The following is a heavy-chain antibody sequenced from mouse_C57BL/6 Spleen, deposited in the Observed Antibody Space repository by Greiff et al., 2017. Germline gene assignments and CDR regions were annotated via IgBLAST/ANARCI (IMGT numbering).Heavy chain of an antibody. D-gene: IGHD1-1*01. CDR1: GFSLTSYA. Sequence: QVQLQQSGPGLVAPSQRLSITCTVSGFSLTSYAISWVRQPPGKGLEWLGGIWTGGGTNYNSALKSRLSISKDNSKSQVFLKMNSLQTDDTDRYYCARKGGADYYGSIYYAMDDWGQGTSVTVSS. CDR2: IWTGGGT. V-gene: IGHV2-9-1*01. J-gene: IGHJ4*01. CDR3: ARKGGADYYGSIYYAMDD.